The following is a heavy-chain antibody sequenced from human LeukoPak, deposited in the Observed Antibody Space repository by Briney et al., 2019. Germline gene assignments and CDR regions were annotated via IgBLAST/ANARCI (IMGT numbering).Heavy chain of an antibody. CDR3: ARPNIVGAIEAFDI. V-gene: IGHV1-8*03. J-gene: IGHJ3*02. Sequence: ASVKVSCKASGYTFTSYDINWVRQATGQGLEWMGWMNPNSGNTGYAQKFQGRVTITADESTSTAYMELSSLRSEDTAVYYCARPNIVGAIEAFDIWGQGTMVTVSS. D-gene: IGHD1-26*01. CDR1: GYTFTSYD. CDR2: MNPNSGNT.